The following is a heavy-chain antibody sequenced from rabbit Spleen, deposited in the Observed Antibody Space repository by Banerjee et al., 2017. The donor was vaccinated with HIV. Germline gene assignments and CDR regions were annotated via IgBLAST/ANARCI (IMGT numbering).Heavy chain of an antibody. V-gene: IGHV1S45*01. CDR2: IEVGSSDFT. Sequence: QEQLVESGGGLVKPGASLTLICTASGFSFSSGYDMSWVRQAPGKGLEWIACIEVGSSDFTYFATWAKGRFTCSKTSSTTVTLQMTRLTAADTATYFCARDTSSSFSSYGMDLWGPGTLVTVS. D-gene: IGHD1-1*01. CDR3: ARDTSSSFSSYGMDL. CDR1: GFSFSSGYD. J-gene: IGHJ6*01.